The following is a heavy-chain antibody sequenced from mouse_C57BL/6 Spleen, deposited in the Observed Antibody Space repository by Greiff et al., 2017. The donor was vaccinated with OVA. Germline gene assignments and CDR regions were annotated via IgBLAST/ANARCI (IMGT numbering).Heavy chain of an antibody. J-gene: IGHJ3*01. D-gene: IGHD1-1*01. CDR2: INPYNGGT. CDR3: ARGGYYGSSLFAY. V-gene: IGHV1-19*01. CDR1: GYTFTDYY. Sequence: EVKLMESGPVLVKPGASVKMSCKASGYTFTDYYMNWVKQSHGKSLEWIGVINPYNGGTSYNQKFKGKATLTVDKSSSTAYMELNSLTSEDSAVYYCARGGYYGSSLFAYWGQGTLVTVSA.